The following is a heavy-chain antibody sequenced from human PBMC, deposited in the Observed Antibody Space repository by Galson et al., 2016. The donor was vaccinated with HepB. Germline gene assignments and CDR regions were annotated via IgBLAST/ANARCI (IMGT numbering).Heavy chain of an antibody. CDR2: INSGGST. J-gene: IGHJ6*02. CDR1: GFIVSSYH. D-gene: IGHD6-13*01. Sequence: SLRLSCAASGFIVSSYHINWVRQAPGKGLEWVSLINSGGSTYYADSVKGRFTSSRDNSKNTVYLQMNSLRVEDTAVYYCAGDRQYSSSWPRRTYYYGMDVWGQGTTVTVSS. V-gene: IGHV3-66*01. CDR3: AGDRQYSSSWPRRTYYYGMDV.